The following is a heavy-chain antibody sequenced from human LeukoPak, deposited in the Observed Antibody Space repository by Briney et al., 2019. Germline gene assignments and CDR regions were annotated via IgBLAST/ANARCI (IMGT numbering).Heavy chain of an antibody. CDR3: ARVGTYCSSSSCYPYNWFDR. CDR2: MYYSGST. CDR1: GGSISSGDYY. Sequence: ASETLSLTCTVSGGSISSGDYYGGWIRQPPGKGLEWIGYMYYSGSTYYNPSLKSRVTISVDTSKNQFSLKLNRVTAADTAVYYCARVGTYCSSSSCYPYNWFDRWRQPTLVTLSS. V-gene: IGHV4-30-4*01. D-gene: IGHD2-15*01. J-gene: IGHJ5*02.